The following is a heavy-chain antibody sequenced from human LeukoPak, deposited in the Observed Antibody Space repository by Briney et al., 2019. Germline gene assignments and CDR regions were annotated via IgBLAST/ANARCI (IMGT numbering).Heavy chain of an antibody. Sequence: KPSETLSPTCAVYGGSFSGYYWSWIRQPPGKGLEWIGEINHSGSTNYNPSLKSRVTISVDTSKNQFSLKLSSVTAADTAVYYCARAGYSSGWYNWFDPWGQGTLVTVSS. V-gene: IGHV4-34*01. CDR2: INHSGST. CDR3: ARAGYSSGWYNWFDP. J-gene: IGHJ5*02. D-gene: IGHD6-19*01. CDR1: GGSFSGYY.